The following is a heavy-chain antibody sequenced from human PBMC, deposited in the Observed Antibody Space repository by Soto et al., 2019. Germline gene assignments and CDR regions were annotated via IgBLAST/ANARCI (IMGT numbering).Heavy chain of an antibody. J-gene: IGHJ3*02. Sequence: ASVKVSCKASGYTFTGYYMHWVRQAPGQGLEWMGWINPNSGGTNYAQKFQGWVTMTRDTSISTAYMELSSLRSDDTAVYYCARVGPNYDFWSGYSFDAFDIWGQGTMVTVSS. CDR2: INPNSGGT. D-gene: IGHD3-3*01. CDR1: GYTFTGYY. V-gene: IGHV1-2*04. CDR3: ARVGPNYDFWSGYSFDAFDI.